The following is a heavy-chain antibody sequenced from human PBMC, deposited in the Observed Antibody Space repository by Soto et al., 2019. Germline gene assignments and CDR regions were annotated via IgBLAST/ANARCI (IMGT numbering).Heavy chain of an antibody. CDR1: GFDFSDHG. J-gene: IGHJ6*02. CDR2: LSYDGTAK. D-gene: IGHD3-3*01. V-gene: IGHV3-33*03. Sequence: QVRLVESGGGVVQPGRSLRLSCAASGFDFSDHGMHWVRQAPGEGLEWVTVLSYDGTAKYYKESVKGRFTTSRDNSKKTLYLQIDSLRVEDTAVYYCAKDEGRFLRNYFNYGIDVWGLGTTVTVSS. CDR3: AKDEGRFLRNYFNYGIDV.